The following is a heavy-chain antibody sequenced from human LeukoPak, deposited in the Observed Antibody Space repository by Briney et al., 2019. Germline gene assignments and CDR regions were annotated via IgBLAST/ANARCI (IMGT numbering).Heavy chain of an antibody. D-gene: IGHD4-23*01. CDR3: VATARVEVGYTVVTPRLDWYFDL. Sequence: SVKVSCKASGGTFSSYAISWVRQAPGQGLEWMGRIIPILGIANYAQKFQGRVTITADKSTSTAYMELSSLRSEDTAVCYCVATARVEVGYTVVTPRLDWYFDLWGRGTLVTVSS. V-gene: IGHV1-69*04. J-gene: IGHJ2*01. CDR2: IIPILGIA. CDR1: GGTFSSYA.